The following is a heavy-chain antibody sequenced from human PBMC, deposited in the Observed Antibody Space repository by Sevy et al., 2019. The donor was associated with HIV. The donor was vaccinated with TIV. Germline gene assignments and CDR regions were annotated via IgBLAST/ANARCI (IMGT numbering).Heavy chain of an antibody. CDR1: GFTFITYA. CDR2: FYGSGGAK. D-gene: IGHD3-22*01. Sequence: GGSLRLSCKPSGFTFITYAMNWVRQAPGKGLEWVSTFYGSGGAKYYADSVKGRFTISRDNSKNPLYLQMNSLRTEDSAVYYCAGGRYDSSGSFDAFDIWGQGTMVTVSS. CDR3: AGGRYDSSGSFDAFDI. V-gene: IGHV3-23*01. J-gene: IGHJ3*02.